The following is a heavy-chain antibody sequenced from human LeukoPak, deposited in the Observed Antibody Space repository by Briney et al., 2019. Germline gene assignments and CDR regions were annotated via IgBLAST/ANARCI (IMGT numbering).Heavy chain of an antibody. Sequence: GGSLRLSCAASGFTFSSQWMSWVRQAPGKGLEWVANVNQGGTEKYYVDSVKGRFTISRDNAESSLYLQMNSLRAEDTAVYYCAREHYFYYMDGWGKGTTVTVSS. V-gene: IGHV3-7*01. J-gene: IGHJ6*03. CDR2: VNQGGTEK. CDR3: AREHYFYYMDG. CDR1: GFTFSSQW.